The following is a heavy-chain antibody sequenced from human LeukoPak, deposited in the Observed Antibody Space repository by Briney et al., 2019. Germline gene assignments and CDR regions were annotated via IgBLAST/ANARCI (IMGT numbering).Heavy chain of an antibody. Sequence: HGESLKISCKGSGYSFTSYWISWVRQMPGKGLEWMGIIYPADSDTRYSPSFQGQVTVSADRSTSTAYLQWSSLKASDTAMYYCATALAQTHAFDIWGQGTLVTVSS. CDR2: IYPADSDT. CDR1: GYSFTSYW. J-gene: IGHJ3*02. V-gene: IGHV5-51*01. CDR3: ATALAQTHAFDI. D-gene: IGHD6-13*01.